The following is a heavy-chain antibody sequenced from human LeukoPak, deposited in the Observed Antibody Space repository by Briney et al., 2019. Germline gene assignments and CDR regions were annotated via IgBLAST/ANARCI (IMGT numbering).Heavy chain of an antibody. V-gene: IGHV4-39*01. CDR1: GGSITSYY. D-gene: IGHD4-17*01. CDR3: ARQREAGDYLGYFDY. Sequence: SETLSLTCTVSGGSITSYYWGWIRQPPGKGLEWIGSIYYSGSTYYNPSLKSRVTISVDTSNNQFSLKLSSVTAADTAVYDCARQREAGDYLGYFDYWGQGTLVTVSA. CDR2: IYYSGST. J-gene: IGHJ4*02.